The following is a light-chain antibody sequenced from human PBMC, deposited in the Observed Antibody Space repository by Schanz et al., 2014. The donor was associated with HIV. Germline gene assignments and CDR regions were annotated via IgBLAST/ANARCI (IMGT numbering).Light chain of an antibody. CDR3: QQYGSSPKT. J-gene: IGKJ2*01. CDR1: QSVSSF. V-gene: IGKV3-11*01. CDR2: TAS. Sequence: DIVLTQSPATLSLSPGERATLSCRASQSVSSFLAWYQQKPGQAPRLLIYTASNRATGIPARFSGSGSGTYFPLTISNLEPEDFAVYYCQQYGSSPKTFGQGTKLEI.